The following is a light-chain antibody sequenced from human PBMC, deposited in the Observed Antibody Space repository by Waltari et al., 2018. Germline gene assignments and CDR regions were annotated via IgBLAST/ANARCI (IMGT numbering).Light chain of an antibody. CDR1: QNISRW. V-gene: IGKV1-5*03. CDR3: QQYSTYSLWA. CDR2: KTS. J-gene: IGKJ1*01. Sequence: DIQMTQSPSTLSASIGDRVTSTCRASQNISRWLAWYQQKPGKAPNLLIYKTSSLQSGVPSRFSGSGSGTEFTLTISSLQPEDFATYYCQQYSTYSLWAFGQGTKVEIK.